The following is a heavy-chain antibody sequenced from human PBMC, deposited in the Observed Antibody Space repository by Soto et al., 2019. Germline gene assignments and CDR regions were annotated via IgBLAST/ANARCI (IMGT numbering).Heavy chain of an antibody. CDR1: SGSISSGGYS. J-gene: IGHJ4*02. CDR3: ASGSHVPHY. CDR2: ISHSGST. V-gene: IGHV4-30-2*06. D-gene: IGHD6-6*01. Sequence: QLQLQESGSGLVKPSQTLSLTCAVSSGSISSGGYSWSWIRQSPGKGLEWIGYISHSGSTYYNPSLNSRVTISVDRSKNQFSLKLSSVTAADTAVYYCASGSHVPHYWGQGTLVTVSS.